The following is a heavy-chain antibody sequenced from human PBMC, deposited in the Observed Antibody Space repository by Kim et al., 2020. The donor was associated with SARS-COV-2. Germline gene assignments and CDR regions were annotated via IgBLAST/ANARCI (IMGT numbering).Heavy chain of an antibody. CDR2: IYSGGST. J-gene: IGHJ4*02. V-gene: IGHV3-66*02. CDR3: ATLWSGSYSYYFDY. Sequence: GGSLRLSCAASGFTVSSNYMSWVRQAPGKGLEWVSVIYSGGSTYYADSVKGRFTISRDNSKNTLYLQMNSLRAEDTAVYYCATLWSGSYSYYFDYWGQGTLVTVSS. CDR1: GFTVSSNY. D-gene: IGHD1-26*01.